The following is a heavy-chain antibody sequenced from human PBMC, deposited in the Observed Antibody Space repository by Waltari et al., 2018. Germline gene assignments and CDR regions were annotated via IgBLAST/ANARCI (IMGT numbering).Heavy chain of an antibody. CDR1: GFTFSSYA. Sequence: EVQLLESGGGLVQPGGSLRLSCAASGFTFSSYAMSWVRQAPGKGLEWVSAISGSGGSTYSADSVKGRFTISRDNSKNTLYLQMNSLRAEDTAVYYCARGPLLEYSSSPPFWDYWGQGTLVTVSS. V-gene: IGHV3-23*01. CDR3: ARGPLLEYSSSPPFWDY. CDR2: ISGSGGST. J-gene: IGHJ4*02. D-gene: IGHD6-6*01.